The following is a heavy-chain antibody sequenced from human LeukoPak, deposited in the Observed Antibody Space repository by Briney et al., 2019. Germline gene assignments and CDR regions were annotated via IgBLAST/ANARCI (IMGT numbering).Heavy chain of an antibody. D-gene: IGHD6-19*01. CDR3: ARRSDSSGWPKDDY. Sequence: PSETLSLTCTVSGGSISSYYWSWIRQPPGKGLEWIGYIYYSGSTNYNPSLKSRVTISVDTSKNQFSLKLNSVTAADTAVYYCARRSDSSGWPKDDYWGQGTLVTVSS. J-gene: IGHJ4*02. V-gene: IGHV4-59*08. CDR2: IYYSGST. CDR1: GGSISSYY.